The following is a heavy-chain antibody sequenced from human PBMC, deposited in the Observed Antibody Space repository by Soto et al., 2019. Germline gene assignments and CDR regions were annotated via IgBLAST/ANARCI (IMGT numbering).Heavy chain of an antibody. D-gene: IGHD3-3*01. J-gene: IGHJ4*02. CDR1: GGTSISYY. Sequence: PLEPHPHTSTVSGGTSISYYWSWIRQPPGKGLEWIGYIYYSGSTNYNPSLKSRVTISVDTSKNQFSLKLSSVTAADTAVYYCARSGFLEWLLPNYWGQGTLVTVSS. CDR3: ARSGFLEWLLPNY. CDR2: IYYSGST. V-gene: IGHV4-59*01.